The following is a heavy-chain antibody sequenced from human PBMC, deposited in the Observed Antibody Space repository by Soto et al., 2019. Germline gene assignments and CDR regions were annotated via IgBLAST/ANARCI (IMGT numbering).Heavy chain of an antibody. CDR1: GFAFRSYT. CDR2: IRGFSPYT. J-gene: IGHJ6*02. V-gene: IGHV3-21*01. D-gene: IGHD2-15*01. CDR3: ARDRGYDAHDYYYNAMDV. Sequence: GGSLRLSCVASGFAFRSYTMNWVRQAPGTGLEWVSAIRGFSPYTFYADSVKGRFTISRDNAQNSLDLQMNSLRTEDTAVYYCARDRGYDAHDYYYNAMDVWGQGTMVTVSS.